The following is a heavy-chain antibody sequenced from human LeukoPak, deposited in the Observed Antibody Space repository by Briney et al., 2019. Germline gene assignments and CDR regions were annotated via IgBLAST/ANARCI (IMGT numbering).Heavy chain of an antibody. CDR3: ARGVGAVYWYFDL. CDR2: IYYSGST. V-gene: IGHV4-61*01. J-gene: IGHJ2*01. D-gene: IGHD1-26*01. CDR1: GGSVSSGNYY. Sequence: SETLSLTCTVSGGSVSSGNYYWSWIRQPPGKGLEWIGYIYYSGSTNYNPSLKSRVTISVDTSKNQFSLKLASVTAADTAVYYCARGVGAVYWYFDLWGRGTLVTVSS.